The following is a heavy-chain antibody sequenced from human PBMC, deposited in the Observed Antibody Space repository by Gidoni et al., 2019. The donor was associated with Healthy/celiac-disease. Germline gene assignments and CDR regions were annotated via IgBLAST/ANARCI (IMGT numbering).Heavy chain of an antibody. J-gene: IGHJ6*02. CDR3: ACLGQDGREDSKGGYGMDV. CDR1: GGSISSYY. V-gene: IGHV4-4*07. Sequence: QVQLQESGPGLVKPSETLSLTCTVSGGSISSYYWSWIRQPAGKGLEWIGRIYTSGSTNYNPSLKSRVTMSVDTSKNQFSLKLSSVTAADTAVYYCACLGQDGREDSKGGYGMDVWGQGTTVTVSS. D-gene: IGHD3-16*01. CDR2: IYTSGST.